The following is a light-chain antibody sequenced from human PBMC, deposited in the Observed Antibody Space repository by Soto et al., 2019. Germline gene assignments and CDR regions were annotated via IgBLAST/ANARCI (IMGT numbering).Light chain of an antibody. CDR3: QQANSFPFT. CDR1: QIIGSW. J-gene: IGKJ3*01. Sequence: DIQMTQSPSSVSASIGDRVTITCRASQIIGSWLAWYQQKPGRAPTLLIYAASSLQSGVPSRFSGSGSGPDFTLTITRLQAEDSATYYCQQANSFPFTFGPGTKVDIK. CDR2: AAS. V-gene: IGKV1-12*02.